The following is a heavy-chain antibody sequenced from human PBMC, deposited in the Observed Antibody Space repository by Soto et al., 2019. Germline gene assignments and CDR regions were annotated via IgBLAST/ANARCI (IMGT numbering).Heavy chain of an antibody. Sequence: GGSLRLSCVASGFPFDSYGIHWVRRAPGKGLEWVATIGFAGNNKYYADSVKGRFTISRDNSKNTLYLHINSLKVDDTAMYYCARANSTGWHYFDYWGPGTLVTVS. CDR1: GFPFDSYG. J-gene: IGHJ4*02. CDR2: IGFAGNNK. CDR3: ARANSTGWHYFDY. D-gene: IGHD6-19*01. V-gene: IGHV3-33*01.